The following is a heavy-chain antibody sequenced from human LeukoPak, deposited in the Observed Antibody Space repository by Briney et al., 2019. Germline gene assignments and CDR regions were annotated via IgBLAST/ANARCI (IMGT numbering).Heavy chain of an antibody. CDR3: AREEYYHDSSGYYPVYYFDY. D-gene: IGHD3-22*01. CDR2: ISYDGSNK. Sequence: GGSLRLSCAASGFTFSTYAMHWVRQAPGKGLEWVTIISYDGSNKHYADSVKGRFTISRDNSKNTVSLQMNSLRAEDTAVYYCAREEYYHDSSGYYPVYYFDYWGQGTLVTGSS. CDR1: GFTFSTYA. V-gene: IGHV3-30*04. J-gene: IGHJ4*02.